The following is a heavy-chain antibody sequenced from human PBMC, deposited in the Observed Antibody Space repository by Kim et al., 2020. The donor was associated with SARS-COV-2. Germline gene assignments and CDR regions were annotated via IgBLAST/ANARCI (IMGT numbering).Heavy chain of an antibody. J-gene: IGHJ4*02. V-gene: IGHV1-18*04. Sequence: ASVKVSCKASGYTFTSYGFNWVRQAPGQGLEWMGWISAYTGNTNFAEKFHGRVSMTTDTSTSTVYMELRSLRSDDTAVYYCARVTPKYSSTWYEPHDYWGQGTLVTVSS. D-gene: IGHD2-2*01. CDR3: ARVTPKYSSTWYEPHDY. CDR2: ISAYTGNT. CDR1: GYTFTSYG.